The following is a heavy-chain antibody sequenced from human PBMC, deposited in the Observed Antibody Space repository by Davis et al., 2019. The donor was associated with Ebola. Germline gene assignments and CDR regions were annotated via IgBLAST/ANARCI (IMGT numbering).Heavy chain of an antibody. CDR2: INSDGNST. CDR1: GFTFSSYW. CDR3: ATLLGTSTTFDN. J-gene: IGHJ4*02. Sequence: GESLKISCAVSGFTFSSYWMHWVRQAPGKGLVWVSRINSDGNSTSYADSVKGRFTISRDNAKNTLYLQTNSLRVEDTAVYYCATLLGTSTTFDNWGQGTLVTVSS. D-gene: IGHD4-11*01. V-gene: IGHV3-74*01.